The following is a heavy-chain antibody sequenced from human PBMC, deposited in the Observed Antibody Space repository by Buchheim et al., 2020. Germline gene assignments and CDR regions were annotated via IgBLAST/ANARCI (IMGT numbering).Heavy chain of an antibody. CDR2: ISYSGTT. V-gene: IGHV4-59*08. J-gene: IGHJ4*02. CDR1: ADSVSRYY. Sequence: QVQLRESGPGLVKPSETLSLICSVTADSVSRYYWSWIRQSPGKGLEWIGYISYSGTTNYSPSLKSRVTMSLDTSKNQLLLNLKSVTAADTAFYYCAKHRQSPSYDSGDYYPYFDSWGQGTL. D-gene: IGHD3-22*01. CDR3: AKHRQSPSYDSGDYYPYFDS.